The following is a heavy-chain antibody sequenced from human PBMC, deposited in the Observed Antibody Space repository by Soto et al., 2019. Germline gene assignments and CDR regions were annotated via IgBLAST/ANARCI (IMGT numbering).Heavy chain of an antibody. CDR1: GFTFSSYA. CDR3: AKSRGAGGLFDY. Sequence: DVQLLESGGGLVQPEGSLRLSCAASGFTFSSYAMGWVRQGPGKGLEWVAVVSIGGSTHYADSVRGRFTISRDNSKNTLSLQMNSLTAEDTAVYFCAKSRGAGGLFDYWGQGALVTVSS. J-gene: IGHJ4*02. D-gene: IGHD2-15*01. CDR2: VSIGGST. V-gene: IGHV3-23*01.